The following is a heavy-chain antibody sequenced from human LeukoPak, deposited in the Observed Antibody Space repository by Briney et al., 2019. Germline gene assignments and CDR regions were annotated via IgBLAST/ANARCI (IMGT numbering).Heavy chain of an antibody. CDR1: GFSLRTSGMR. D-gene: IGHD3-22*01. J-gene: IGHJ3*02. CDR2: FDLDDDK. V-gene: IGHV2-70*04. Sequence: SGPTLVNPTQTLTLPCTFCGFSLRTSGMRVSWIRQPPGKALEWHARFDLDDDKYYSTSLKTRLTISKDTAKNHVVLTMTNMDPVDTATYYCARMRSYYDSSGYYSGAFDIWGQGTMVTVSS. CDR3: ARMRSYYDSSGYYSGAFDI.